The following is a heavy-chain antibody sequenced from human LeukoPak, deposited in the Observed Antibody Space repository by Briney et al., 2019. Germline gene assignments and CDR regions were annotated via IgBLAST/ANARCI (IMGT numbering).Heavy chain of an antibody. CDR1: GYSFTSYW. V-gene: IGHV5-51*01. J-gene: IGHJ4*02. CDR2: IYPGDSDT. Sequence: GESLKISCKGSGYSFTSYWIGWVRQMPGKGQEWMGIIYPGDSDTRYSPSFQGQVTISADKSISTAYLQWSSLKASDTAMYYCARALYCSSTSCFAYYFDYWGQGTLVTVSS. CDR3: ARALYCSSTSCFAYYFDY. D-gene: IGHD2-2*01.